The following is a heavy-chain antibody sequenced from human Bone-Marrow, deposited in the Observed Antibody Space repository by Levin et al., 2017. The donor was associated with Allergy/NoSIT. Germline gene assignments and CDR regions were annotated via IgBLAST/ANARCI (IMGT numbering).Heavy chain of an antibody. J-gene: IGHJ3*02. V-gene: IGHV3-30*04. CDR3: TRMLATMARNLRREAFDI. D-gene: IGHD3-10*01. CDR1: GFNLSTYA. Sequence: GGSLRLSCAASGFNLSTYAMHWVRQAPAKGPEWLAVISYDGSNTYYIDSVKGRFTIPRDNSENKVYLQMNDLRAEDTALYYCTRMLATMARNLRREAFDIWGQGTAVTVSS. CDR2: ISYDGSNT.